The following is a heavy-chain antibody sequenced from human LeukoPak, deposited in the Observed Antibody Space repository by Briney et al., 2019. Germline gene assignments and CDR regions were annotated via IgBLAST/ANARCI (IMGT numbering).Heavy chain of an antibody. CDR1: GFTVNSNY. CDR2: IYSGGST. V-gene: IGHV3-66*01. CDR3: ARDPEKDNRFDP. J-gene: IGHJ5*02. Sequence: PGGSLRLSCVASGFTVNSNYMSWVRQAPGKGLEWVSVIYSGGSTHYADSVKGRFIISRDIPKNMVYLQMNSLRVEDTAVYYCARDPEKDNRFDPWGQGTLVTVSS.